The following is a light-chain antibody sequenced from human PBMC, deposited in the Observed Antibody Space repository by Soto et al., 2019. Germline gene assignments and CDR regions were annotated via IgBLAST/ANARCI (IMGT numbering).Light chain of an antibody. CDR3: QQYYTTPLT. CDR1: QSILYSSNNKNH. Sequence: DIVMTQSPDSLAVSLGERATINCKSSQSILYSSNNKNHLAWYQQKAGQPPKLLIYWASTRESGVPDRFSGSGSGTDFTLTISSLQAEDVAVYYCQQYYTTPLTFGGGTKVEI. V-gene: IGKV4-1*01. CDR2: WAS. J-gene: IGKJ4*01.